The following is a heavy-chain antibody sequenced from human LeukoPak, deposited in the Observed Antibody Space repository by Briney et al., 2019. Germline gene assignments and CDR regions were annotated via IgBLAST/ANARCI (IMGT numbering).Heavy chain of an antibody. CDR1: GFTFSTYG. CDR3: ARAVGPFDY. V-gene: IGHV3-33*01. D-gene: IGHD4-23*01. Sequence: GGSLRLSCAASGFTFSTYGMHWVRQPPGKGLVWVAVIWYDGSNKYYVDSVKGRFTISRDNSKNTLYLQMDSLRAEDTAVYFCARAVGPFDYWGQGTLVTVSS. CDR2: IWYDGSNK. J-gene: IGHJ4*02.